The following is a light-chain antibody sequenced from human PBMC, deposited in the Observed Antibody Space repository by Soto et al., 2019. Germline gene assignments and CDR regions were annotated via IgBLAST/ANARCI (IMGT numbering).Light chain of an antibody. CDR1: QSINNN. J-gene: IGKJ3*01. CDR2: GAS. V-gene: IGKV3-15*01. Sequence: EIVMTQSPAILSVSPGERATLSCRATQSINNNVAWYQQKPGQAPRLLIYGASTRATGLPARFSGSGSGAQFTLTISSLQSEDFAVYYCQQYDSWPFSFGPGTKVYIK. CDR3: QQYDSWPFS.